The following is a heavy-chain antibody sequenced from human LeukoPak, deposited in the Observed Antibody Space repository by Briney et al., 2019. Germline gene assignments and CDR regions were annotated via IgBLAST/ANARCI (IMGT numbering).Heavy chain of an antibody. D-gene: IGHD3-10*01. CDR2: VYYSGST. J-gene: IGHJ4*02. V-gene: IGHV4-39*07. Sequence: SETLSLTCTVSGGSISSSSYSWGWIRQPPGKGLEWIGSVYYSGSTYYNPSLKSRVTISVDTSKNQFSLKLSSVTAADTAVYYCARDARVQKWFGELLKTTTYYFDYWGQGTLVTVSS. CDR1: GGSISSSSYS. CDR3: ARDARVQKWFGELLKTTTYYFDY.